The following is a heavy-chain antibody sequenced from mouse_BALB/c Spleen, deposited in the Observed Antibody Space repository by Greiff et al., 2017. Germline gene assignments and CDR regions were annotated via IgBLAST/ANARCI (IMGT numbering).Heavy chain of an antibody. CDR2: ISSGGSYT. D-gene: IGHD2-1*01. J-gene: IGHJ3*01. CDR1: GFTFSSYA. V-gene: IGHV5-9-4*01. Sequence: EVKLQESGGGLVKPGGSLKLSCAASGFTFSSYAMSWVRQSPEKRLEWVAEISSGGSYTYYPDTVTGRFTISRDNAKNTLYLEMSSLRSEDTAMYYCARDDGNYPPWFAYWGQGTLVTVSA. CDR3: ARDDGNYPPWFAY.